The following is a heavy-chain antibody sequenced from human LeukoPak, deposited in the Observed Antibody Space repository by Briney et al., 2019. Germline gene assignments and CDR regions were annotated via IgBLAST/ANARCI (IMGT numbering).Heavy chain of an antibody. CDR2: ITWNSGDV. J-gene: IGHJ3*02. CDR3: AKDLRGTGAFDM. CDR1: GFPFDGYV. D-gene: IGHD3-10*01. Sequence: GGSLRLSCAASGFPFDGYVIHWARQVPGKALERVSNITWNSGDVAYADSVRGRFTISRDNPKNSLYLQMNSLRAEDTALYFCAKDLRGTGAFDMWGQGTLVTVSS. V-gene: IGHV3-9*01.